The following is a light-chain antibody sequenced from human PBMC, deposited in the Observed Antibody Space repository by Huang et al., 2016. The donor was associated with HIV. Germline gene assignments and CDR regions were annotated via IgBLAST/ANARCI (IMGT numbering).Light chain of an antibody. V-gene: IGKV2-30*01. CDR1: QSLVSSYGDTY. Sequence: DVVMTQFPLSLPVTLGQPASIFCRSSQSLVSSYGDTYLNWFQQRPGQSPRRLIYQVSNRESGVPDRFSGSGSGNYCTLRINRVEAEDVAIYYCMQGTHWPGTFGQGTKMEI. J-gene: IGKJ1*01. CDR2: QVS. CDR3: MQGTHWPGT.